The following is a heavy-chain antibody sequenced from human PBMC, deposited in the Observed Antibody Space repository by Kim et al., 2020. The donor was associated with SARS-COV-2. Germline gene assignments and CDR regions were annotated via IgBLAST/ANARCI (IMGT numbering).Heavy chain of an antibody. J-gene: IGHJ4*02. D-gene: IGHD3-10*01. CDR2: ISGSGGST. CDR1: GFTFSSYA. V-gene: IGHV3-23*01. CDR3: AKDLRRWGSRMITMVRGAPPGVDY. Sequence: GGSLRLSCAASGFTFSSYAMSWVRQAPGKGLEWVSAISGSGGSTYYADSVKGRFTISRDNSKNTLYLQMNSLRAEDTAVYYCAKDLRRWGSRMITMVRGAPPGVDYWGQGTLVTVSS.